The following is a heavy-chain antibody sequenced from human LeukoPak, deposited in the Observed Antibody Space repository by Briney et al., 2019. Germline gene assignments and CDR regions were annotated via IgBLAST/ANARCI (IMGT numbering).Heavy chain of an antibody. J-gene: IGHJ3*02. V-gene: IGHV3-66*01. Sequence: GGSLRLSCAASGFTVSTNYMSWVRQAPGKGLEWVSVLYSGGSTYYADSVKGRFTISRDNSKNTLYLQMNSLRAEDTAVYYCARDLETDISDAFDIWGQGTVVTVSS. CDR2: LYSGGST. D-gene: IGHD3-9*01. CDR3: ARDLETDISDAFDI. CDR1: GFTVSTNY.